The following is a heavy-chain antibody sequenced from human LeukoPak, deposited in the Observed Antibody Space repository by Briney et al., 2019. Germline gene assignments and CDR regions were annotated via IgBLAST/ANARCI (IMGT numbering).Heavy chain of an antibody. CDR3: ARQGYWSGYFLFDY. CDR2: IYYSGST. J-gene: IGHJ4*02. D-gene: IGHD2-15*01. V-gene: IGHV4-59*08. CDR1: GGSISSYY. Sequence: PSETLSLTCTVSGGSISSYYWSWIRQPAGKGLEWVGYIYYSGSTNYTPSLESRVTISVDTSKNQLSLELSSVTAADTAVYYCARQGYWSGYFLFDYWGQGTLVTVSS.